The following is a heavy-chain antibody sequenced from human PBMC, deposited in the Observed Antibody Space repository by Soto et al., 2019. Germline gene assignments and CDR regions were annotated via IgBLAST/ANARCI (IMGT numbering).Heavy chain of an antibody. V-gene: IGHV1-58*01. J-gene: IGHJ6*02. D-gene: IGHD3-22*01. Sequence: QMQLVQSGPEVQKPGTSVKVSCKASGFTFTASAVQWVRQARGQRLEWIGWIVVGSGKTNYAENFRERVTITRDTPPNPASMGGTGPGSEDTAVYYGGGGGYAKLLYYPSSYYYGMDVWGQGTTVTVSS. CDR2: IVVGSGKT. CDR3: GGGGYAKLLYYPSSYYYGMDV. CDR1: GFTFTASA.